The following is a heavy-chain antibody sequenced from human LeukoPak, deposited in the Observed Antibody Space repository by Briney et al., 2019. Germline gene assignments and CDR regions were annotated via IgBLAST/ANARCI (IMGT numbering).Heavy chain of an antibody. Sequence: ASVKVSCKASGYTFTSYGISWVRQAPGQGLEWMGWMNPNSGNTGYAQKFQGRVTMTRNTSISTAYMELSSLRSEDAAVYYCARGSGGLIDYWGQGTLVTVSS. CDR3: ARGSGGLIDY. CDR1: GYTFTSYG. D-gene: IGHD4/OR15-4a*01. J-gene: IGHJ4*02. V-gene: IGHV1-8*02. CDR2: MNPNSGNT.